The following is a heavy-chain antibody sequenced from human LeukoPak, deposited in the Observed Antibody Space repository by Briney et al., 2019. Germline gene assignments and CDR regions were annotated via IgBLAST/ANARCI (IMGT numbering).Heavy chain of an antibody. CDR3: AREPYADRGYFDL. D-gene: IGHD1-14*01. CDR1: GCSISSCY. J-gene: IGHJ2*01. V-gene: IGHV4-4*07. CDR2: IYTSWGT. Sequence: SETLSLTCTVCGCSISSCYWSWIRQPAGKGLEGMGRIYTSWGTNYNPSLKSRVTMSVDTSKNQFSLKLSSVTAADTAVYYCAREPYADRGYFDLWGRGTLVTVSS.